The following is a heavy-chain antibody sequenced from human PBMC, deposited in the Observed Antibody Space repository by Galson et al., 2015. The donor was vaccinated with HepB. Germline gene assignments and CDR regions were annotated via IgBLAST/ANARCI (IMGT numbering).Heavy chain of an antibody. CDR3: ARAPTRIVARIYYYYGMDV. V-gene: IGHV1-8*01. CDR2: MNPNSGNT. CDR1: GYTFTSYD. J-gene: IGHJ6*02. D-gene: IGHD6-6*01. Sequence: SVKVSCKASGYTFTSYDINWVRQATGQGLERMGWMNPNSGNTGYAQKFQGRVTMTRNTSISTAYMELSSLRSEDTAVYYCARAPTRIVARIYYYYGMDVWGQGTTVTVSS.